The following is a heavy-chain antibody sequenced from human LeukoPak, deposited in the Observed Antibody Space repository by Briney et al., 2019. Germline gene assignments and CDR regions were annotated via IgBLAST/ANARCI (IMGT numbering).Heavy chain of an antibody. D-gene: IGHD5-18*01. V-gene: IGHV3-23*01. CDR3: ARDLTAMVYYFDY. CDR2: ISGSGGST. Sequence: GGSLRLSCAASGFTFSSYAMSWVRQAPGKGLEWVSAISGSGGSTYYADSVKGRFTISRDNSKNTLYLQMNSLRAEDTAVYYCARDLTAMVYYFDYWGQGTLVTVSS. J-gene: IGHJ4*02. CDR1: GFTFSSYA.